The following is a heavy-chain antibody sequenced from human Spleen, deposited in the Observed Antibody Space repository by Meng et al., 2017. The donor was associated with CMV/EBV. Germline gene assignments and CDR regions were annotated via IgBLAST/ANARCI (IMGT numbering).Heavy chain of an antibody. CDR1: GGSISSGDYY. CDR3: ARGGYYDSSGAPRFDY. Sequence: QVQLPEPAPGLVQPSQTLSLTCTVSGGSISSGDYYLSWIRQPPGKGLEWIGYIYYSGSTYSNASLKSRVTISIDRSKNQFSLKLSSVTAADTAVYYCARGGYYDSSGAPRFDYWGQGTLVTVSS. J-gene: IGHJ4*02. CDR2: IYYSGST. V-gene: IGHV4-30-4*01. D-gene: IGHD3-22*01.